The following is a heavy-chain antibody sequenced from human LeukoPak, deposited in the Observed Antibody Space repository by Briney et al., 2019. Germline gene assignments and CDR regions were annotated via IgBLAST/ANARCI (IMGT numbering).Heavy chain of an antibody. J-gene: IGHJ6*04. V-gene: IGHV4-59*01. CDR2: IYYSGST. D-gene: IGHD6-13*01. CDR3: AREGIAAAGTDYYYGMDV. CDR1: GGSISSYY. Sequence: SETLSLTCTVSGGSISSYYWSWLRQPPGKGLEWMGYIYYSGSTNYNPSLTSRVTISVDTSKNQFSLKLSSVTAADTAVYYCAREGIAAAGTDYYYGMDVWGKGTTVTVSS.